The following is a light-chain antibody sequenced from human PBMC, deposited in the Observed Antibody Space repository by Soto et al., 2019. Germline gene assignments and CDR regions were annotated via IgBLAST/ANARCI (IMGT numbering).Light chain of an antibody. CDR2: DAS. J-gene: IGKJ3*01. Sequence: DIQMTQSPSSLSASVGDRVTITCQASQDISNYLNWYQQKPGKAPKLLIYDASNLETGVPSRFSGSGSGTDFTFTISSPQPEDIATYYCQQFEAFGPGTKVDIK. CDR3: QQFEA. V-gene: IGKV1-33*01. CDR1: QDISNY.